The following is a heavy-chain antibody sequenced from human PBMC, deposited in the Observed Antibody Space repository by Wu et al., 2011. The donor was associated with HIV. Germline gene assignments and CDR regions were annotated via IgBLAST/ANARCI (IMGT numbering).Heavy chain of an antibody. V-gene: IGHV1-69*05. Sequence: QVQLVQSGAEVKKPGSSVKVSCKASGGTFSSYAISWVRQAPGQGLEWMGGIIPIFGTANYAQKFQGRVTITTDESTSTAYMELSSLRSEDTAVYYCARHGLDGGYYTWYFDYWGPGNPGHRLL. CDR3: ARHGLDGGYYTWYFDY. CDR2: IIPIFGTA. J-gene: IGHJ4*02. CDR1: GGTFSSYA. D-gene: IGHD3-22*01.